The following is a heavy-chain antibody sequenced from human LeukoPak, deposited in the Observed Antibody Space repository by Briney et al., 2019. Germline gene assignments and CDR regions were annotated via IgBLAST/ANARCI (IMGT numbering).Heavy chain of an antibody. CDR1: GFTFSNAW. D-gene: IGHD3-9*01. V-gene: IGHV3-15*01. CDR2: IKSKTDGGTT. CDR3: TADDILTGYYTYYYYSYMDV. Sequence: GGSLRLSCAASGFTFSNAWMSWVRQAPGKGLEWVGRIKSKTDGGTTDYAAPVKGIFTISRDDSNTTLYLQMNSLKTEDTAVYYCTADDILTGYYTYYYYSYMDVWGKGTTVTVSS. J-gene: IGHJ6*03.